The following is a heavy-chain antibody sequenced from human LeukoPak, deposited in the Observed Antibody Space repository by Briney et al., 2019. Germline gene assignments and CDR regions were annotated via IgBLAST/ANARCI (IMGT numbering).Heavy chain of an antibody. V-gene: IGHV4-59*01. CDR1: GGSINNYY. Sequence: SETLSLTCTVSGGSINNYYWTWIRQPPGKGLEWIGYIYTNGSTSYKPSLESRVTISLDTSKKQFSLKLNSVTAADTAVYYFARDNVDYVRGGDWFDPWGQGILVTVSS. CDR2: IYTNGST. J-gene: IGHJ5*02. CDR3: ARDNVDYVRGGDWFDP. D-gene: IGHD3-16*01.